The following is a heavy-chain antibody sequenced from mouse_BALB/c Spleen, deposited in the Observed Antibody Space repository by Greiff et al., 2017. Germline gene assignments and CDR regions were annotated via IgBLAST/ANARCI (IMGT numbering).Heavy chain of an antibody. CDR2: IDPYDSET. J-gene: IGHJ1*01. CDR3: ARGGGTTARDFDV. D-gene: IGHD1-2*01. CDR1: GYTFTSYW. V-gene: IGHV1-52*01. Sequence: QVQLQQPGAELVRPGASVKLSCKASGYTFTSYWMNWVKQRPEQGLEWIGRIDPYDSETHYNQKFKDKAILTVHKSSSTAYMQLSSLTSEDSAVYYGARGGGTTARDFDVWGAGTTVTVSS.